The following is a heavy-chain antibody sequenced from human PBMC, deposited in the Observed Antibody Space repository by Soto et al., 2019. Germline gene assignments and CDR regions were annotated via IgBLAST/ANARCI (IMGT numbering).Heavy chain of an antibody. CDR3: AKDQGISVYPLAF. J-gene: IGHJ4*02. CDR1: WFTVSSNF. CDR2: IYRGDST. Sequence: GSLRLSCSASWFTVSSNFMCWVRQPPGEGLEWVSVIYRGDSTYYADSVKGRFTISRDNSKNTLYLEMNSLRAEDTAVYYCAKDQGISVYPLAFGGQETLVTVSS. D-gene: IGHD3-16*01. V-gene: IGHV3-53*05.